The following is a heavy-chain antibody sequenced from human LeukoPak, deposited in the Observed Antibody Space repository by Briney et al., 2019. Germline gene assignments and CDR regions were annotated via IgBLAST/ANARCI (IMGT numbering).Heavy chain of an antibody. J-gene: IGHJ3*02. D-gene: IGHD6-19*01. Sequence: NSSETLSLTCTVSGGSISSYYWSWIRQPPEKGLEWIGYIYYSGSTNYNPSLKSRVTISVDTSKNQFSLKLNSVTAADTAVYCCARAMYSGAWYFAFDIWGQGTMVTVSS. CDR1: GGSISSYY. V-gene: IGHV4-59*01. CDR3: ARAMYSGAWYFAFDI. CDR2: IYYSGST.